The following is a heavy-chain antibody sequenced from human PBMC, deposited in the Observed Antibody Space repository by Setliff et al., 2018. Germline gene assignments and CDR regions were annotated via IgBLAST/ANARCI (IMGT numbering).Heavy chain of an antibody. CDR3: ARGRGSYYYYMDV. D-gene: IGHD1-26*01. V-gene: IGHV1-2*06. Sequence: ASVKVSCKASGYTFTGYYMHWVREAPGQGLGWMGRINPNSGGTNYAQKFQGRVTMTRDTSISTAYMELSRLRSDDTAVYYCARGRGSYYYYMDVWGKGTTVTVS. CDR1: GYTFTGYY. CDR2: INPNSGGT. J-gene: IGHJ6*03.